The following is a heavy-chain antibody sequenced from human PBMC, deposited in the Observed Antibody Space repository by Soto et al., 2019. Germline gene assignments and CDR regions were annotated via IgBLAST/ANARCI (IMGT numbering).Heavy chain of an antibody. CDR1: GFTFSSYS. J-gene: IGHJ4*02. D-gene: IGHD6-13*01. V-gene: IGHV3-21*01. CDR3: ARGLAPDSSSWLYFDY. CDR2: ISSSSSYI. Sequence: GGSLRLSCAASGFTFSSYSMNWVRQAPGKGLEWVSSISSSSSYIYYADSVKGRFTISRDNAKNSLYLQMNSLRAEDTAVYYCARGLAPDSSSWLYFDYWGQGTLVTVSS.